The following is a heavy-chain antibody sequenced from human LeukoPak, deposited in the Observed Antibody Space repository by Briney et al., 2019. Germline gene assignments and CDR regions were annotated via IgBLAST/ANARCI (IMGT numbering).Heavy chain of an antibody. D-gene: IGHD3-10*01. CDR1: GFTFSSYA. V-gene: IGHV3-30*04. J-gene: IGHJ4*02. CDR3: AREESYYFDY. CDR2: ISYDGSNK. Sequence: GGSLRLSCAASGFTFSSYAMHWVRQAPGKGLEWVAVISYDGSNKYYADSVKGRFTISRDNSKNTLYLQMNSLRAEDTAVYYCAREESYYFDYWGQGTLVTVSS.